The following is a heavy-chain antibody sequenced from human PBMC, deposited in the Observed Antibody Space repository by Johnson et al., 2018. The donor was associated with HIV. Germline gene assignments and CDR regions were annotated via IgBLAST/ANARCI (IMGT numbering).Heavy chain of an antibody. CDR1: GFTFSSYA. CDR2: ISYDGSNK. V-gene: IGHV3-30*04. Sequence: QVQLVESGGGLVKPGGSLRLSCAASGFTFSSYAMHWVRQAPGKGLEWVAVISYDGSNKYYADSVKGRFTISRDNSKNTLYLQMNSLRAEDTAVYYCARGREGVNYQGGAFDIWGQGTMVTVSS. D-gene: IGHD1-7*01. J-gene: IGHJ3*02. CDR3: ARGREGVNYQGGAFDI.